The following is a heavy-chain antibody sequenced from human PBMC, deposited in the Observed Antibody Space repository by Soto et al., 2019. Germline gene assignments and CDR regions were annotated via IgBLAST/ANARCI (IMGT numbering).Heavy chain of an antibody. CDR3: ARTRGGYSSGGSDY. Sequence: GASVKVSCKASGYTFTSYGISWVRQAPGQGLEWMGWISAYNGNTNYAQKLQGRVTMTTDTSTSTAYMELRSLRSDDTAVYYCARTRGGYSSGGSDYWGQGTLVTVSS. J-gene: IGHJ4*02. V-gene: IGHV1-18*04. D-gene: IGHD6-19*01. CDR2: ISAYNGNT. CDR1: GYTFTSYG.